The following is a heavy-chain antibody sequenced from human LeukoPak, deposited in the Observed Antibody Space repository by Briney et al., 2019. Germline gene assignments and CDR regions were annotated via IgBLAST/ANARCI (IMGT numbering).Heavy chain of an antibody. D-gene: IGHD3-22*01. Sequence: PSETLSLTCTVSGGSISGYYWSWIRQPPGKGLEWIGYIYYSGSTNYNPSLKSRVTISVDTSKNQFSLKLSSVTAADTAVYYCARDVNARTFVDTAMVHNPENYYDSSGYLDYWGQGTLVTVSS. CDR3: ARDVNARTFVDTAMVHNPENYYDSSGYLDY. CDR2: IYYSGST. CDR1: GGSISGYY. V-gene: IGHV4-59*12. J-gene: IGHJ4*02.